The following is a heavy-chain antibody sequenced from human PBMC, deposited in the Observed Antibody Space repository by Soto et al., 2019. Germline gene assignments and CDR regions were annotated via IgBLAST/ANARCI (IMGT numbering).Heavy chain of an antibody. CDR1: GFIFRTYA. CDR3: AKDLRADGGYDLDY. J-gene: IGHJ4*02. D-gene: IGHD3-10*01. Sequence: EVQLLESGGGLAQPGGSLRLSCAASGFIFRTYAMNWVRQAPGKGLEWVSVMVGDGSSSDYADSVRGRFTISRDNSKNTLYRQMNSLRGEDTAVYYCAKDLRADGGYDLDYWGQGTLVTVCS. CDR2: MVGDGSSS. V-gene: IGHV3-23*01.